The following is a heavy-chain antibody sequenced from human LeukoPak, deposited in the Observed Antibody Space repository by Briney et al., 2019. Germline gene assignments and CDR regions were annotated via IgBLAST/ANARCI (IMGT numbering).Heavy chain of an antibody. CDR1: GFTVSSNY. CDR2: IYSGGST. Sequence: QSGGSLRLSCAASGFTVSSNYMSWVRQAPGKGLEWVSVIYSGGSTYYADSVKGRFTISRDNSKNTLYLQMNSLRAEDTAVYYCAKTRVRFLETYGMDVWGQGTTVTVSS. D-gene: IGHD3-3*01. V-gene: IGHV3-53*01. J-gene: IGHJ6*02. CDR3: AKTRVRFLETYGMDV.